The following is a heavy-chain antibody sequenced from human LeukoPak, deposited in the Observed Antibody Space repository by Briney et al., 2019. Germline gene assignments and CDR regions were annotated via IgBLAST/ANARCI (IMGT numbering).Heavy chain of an antibody. V-gene: IGHV1-18*04. D-gene: IGHD6-13*01. CDR1: GYTFTGYY. J-gene: IGHJ4*02. CDR3: ARDSPGDSSSWFDY. Sequence: ASVKVSCKASGYTFTGYYMHWVRQAPGQGLEWMGWISAYNGNTNYAQKLQGRVTMTTDTSTSTAYMELRSLRSDDTAVYYCARDSPGDSSSWFDYWGQGTLVTVSS. CDR2: ISAYNGNT.